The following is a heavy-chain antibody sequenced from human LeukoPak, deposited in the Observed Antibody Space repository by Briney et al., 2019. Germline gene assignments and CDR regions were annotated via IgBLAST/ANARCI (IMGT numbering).Heavy chain of an antibody. J-gene: IGHJ4*02. CDR3: ARHRSIAAPVRDY. V-gene: IGHV5-51*01. Sequence: GESLKISCKGSGYSFTSYWIGWVRQMPGKGLEWMGIIYPGDSDTRYSPSFQGRVTISADKSISTAYLQWSSLKASDTAMYYCARHRSIAAPVRDYWGQGTLVTVSS. CDR1: GYSFTSYW. D-gene: IGHD6-6*01. CDR2: IYPGDSDT.